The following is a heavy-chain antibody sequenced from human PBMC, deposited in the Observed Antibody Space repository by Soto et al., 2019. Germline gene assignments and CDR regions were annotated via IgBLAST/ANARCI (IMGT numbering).Heavy chain of an antibody. CDR3: ARDFSLRYFDWSGDYYGMDV. CDR1: GFTFSDYY. Sequence: PGGSLRLSCAASGFTFSDYYMSWIRQAPGKGLEWVSYISSSSSYTNYADSVKGRFTISRDNAKNSLYLQMNSLRAEDTAVYYCARDFSLRYFDWSGDYYGMDVWGQGTTVTVSS. CDR2: ISSSSSYT. J-gene: IGHJ6*02. D-gene: IGHD3-9*01. V-gene: IGHV3-11*05.